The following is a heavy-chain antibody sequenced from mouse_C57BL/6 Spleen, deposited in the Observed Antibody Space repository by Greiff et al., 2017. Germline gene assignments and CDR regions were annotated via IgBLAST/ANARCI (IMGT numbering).Heavy chain of an antibody. Sequence: EVQGVESGGGLVKPGGSLKLSCAASGFTFSDDGMHWVRQAPEKGLEWVAYISSGSSTIYYADTVKGRFTISRDNAKTTLFLQRTSLRSEDTAMYYCARWDKDYAMDYWGQGTSVTVAS. D-gene: IGHD4-1*01. CDR3: ARWDKDYAMDY. CDR1: GFTFSDDG. J-gene: IGHJ4*01. CDR2: ISSGSSTI. V-gene: IGHV5-17*01.